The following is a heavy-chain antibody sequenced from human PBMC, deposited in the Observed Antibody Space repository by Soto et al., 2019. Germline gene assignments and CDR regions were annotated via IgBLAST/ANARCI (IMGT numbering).Heavy chain of an antibody. Sequence: VKVSCKASGYTFTSYDINWVRQATGQGLEWMGWMNPNGGNTGYEQKFQGRVTMTWNTSISTAYMELSSLRSEDTAVYYCARGYTFSYYMDVWGKGTTVTVAS. J-gene: IGHJ6*03. CDR1: GYTFTSYD. D-gene: IGHD2-2*02. CDR2: MNPNGGNT. CDR3: ARGYTFSYYMDV. V-gene: IGHV1-8*01.